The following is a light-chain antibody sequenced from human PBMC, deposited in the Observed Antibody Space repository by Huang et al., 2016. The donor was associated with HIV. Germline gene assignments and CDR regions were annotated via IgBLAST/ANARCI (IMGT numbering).Light chain of an antibody. V-gene: IGKV3-15*01. CDR3: KQYDNWPLT. CDR1: QSVGSN. J-gene: IGKJ3*01. CDR2: SAS. Sequence: EIVMTQSPASLSVSPGERATLSCRASQSVGSNLPWYQQKPGQAPRLVIYSASTRATGLPARFSGSGSGTEFTLTISSLQSEDFAVYYCKQYDNWPLTFGPGTRVDIK.